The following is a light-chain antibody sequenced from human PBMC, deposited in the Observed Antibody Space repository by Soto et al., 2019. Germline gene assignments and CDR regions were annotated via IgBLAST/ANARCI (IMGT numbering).Light chain of an antibody. Sequence: QSVLTQPPSVSGSPGQSVTISCTGTSTDFVGYNRVSWYQQPPGTAPKLMIYEVSKRPSGVPDRFSGSKSGNTASLTISGLQAADEAYYYCSSYTSTTTRVFGTGTKVTVL. CDR2: EVS. J-gene: IGLJ1*01. CDR3: SSYTSTTTRV. V-gene: IGLV2-18*02. CDR1: STDFVGYNR.